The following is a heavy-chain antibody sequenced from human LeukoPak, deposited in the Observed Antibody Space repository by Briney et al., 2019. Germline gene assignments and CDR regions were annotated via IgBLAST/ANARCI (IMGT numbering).Heavy chain of an antibody. CDR1: GFTFSSYA. D-gene: IGHD4-17*01. CDR3: AKDLPPLDYGDYYYYGMDV. J-gene: IGHJ6*02. V-gene: IGHV3-23*01. CDR2: ISGSGGST. Sequence: GGSLRLSCAASGFTFSSYAMSWVRQAPGKGLEWVSAISGSGGSTYYADSVKGRFTISRDNSKNTLYLQMNSLRAEDTAVYYCAKDLPPLDYGDYYYYGMDVWGQGTTVTVSS.